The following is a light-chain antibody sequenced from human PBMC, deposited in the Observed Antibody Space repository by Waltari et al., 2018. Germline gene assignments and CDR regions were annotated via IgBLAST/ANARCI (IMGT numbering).Light chain of an antibody. CDR2: DAS. CDR3: QQRSTWPRLT. CDR1: QSVSTS. Sequence: EIVLTQSPATLSLSPGEKATLSCRASQSVSTSLTWYQQKPGQAPRLLIYDASTRATGIPVRFSGRGSWTDFTLTISSLEPEDFAVYYCQQRSTWPRLTFGGGTKVEIK. V-gene: IGKV3-11*01. J-gene: IGKJ4*01.